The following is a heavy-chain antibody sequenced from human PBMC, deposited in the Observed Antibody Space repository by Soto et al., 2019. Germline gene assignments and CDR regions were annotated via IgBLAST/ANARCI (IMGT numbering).Heavy chain of an antibody. CDR3: AAIREVDV. D-gene: IGHD1-26*01. CDR1: GFTFSSYA. CDR2: ISYDGYSK. Sequence: GGSLRLSCAASGFTFSSYAMHWVRQAPGKGLEWVALISYDGYSKWYADAVKGRFTISRDNSNNTLFLEMNSLRGDDTAVYFCAAIREVDVWGQGTTVTVSS. V-gene: IGHV3-30*03. J-gene: IGHJ6*02.